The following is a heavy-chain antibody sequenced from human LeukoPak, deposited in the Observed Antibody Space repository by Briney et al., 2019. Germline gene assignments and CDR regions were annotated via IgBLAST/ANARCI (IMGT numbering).Heavy chain of an antibody. CDR2: ISSSSSYT. CDR1: GFTFSDYY. D-gene: IGHD4-17*01. CDR3: ARDDYGDNPLDY. V-gene: IGHV3-11*06. Sequence: GGSLRLSCAASGFTFSDYYMSWIRQAPGKGLEWVSYISSSSSYTNYADSVKGRFTISRDNAKNSLYLQMNSLRAEDTAVYYCARDDYGDNPLDYWGQGTLVTVSP. J-gene: IGHJ4*02.